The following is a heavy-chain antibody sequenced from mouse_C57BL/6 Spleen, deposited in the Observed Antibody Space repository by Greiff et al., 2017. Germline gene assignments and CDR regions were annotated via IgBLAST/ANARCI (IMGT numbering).Heavy chain of an antibody. Sequence: EVQRVESGGGLVKPGGSLKLSCAASGFTFSSYAMSWVRQTPEKRLEWVATISDGGSYTYYPDNVKGRFTISRDNAKNNLYLQMSHLKSEDTAMYYCARGIMVLRYFDVWGTGTTVTVSS. J-gene: IGHJ1*03. CDR1: GFTFSSYA. CDR3: ARGIMVLRYFDV. D-gene: IGHD1-1*02. V-gene: IGHV5-4*01. CDR2: ISDGGSYT.